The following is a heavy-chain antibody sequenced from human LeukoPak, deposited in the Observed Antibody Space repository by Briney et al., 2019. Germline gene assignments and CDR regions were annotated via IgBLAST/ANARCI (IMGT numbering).Heavy chain of an antibody. CDR2: INHSGST. V-gene: IGHV4-34*01. CDR1: GGSFSGYY. CDR3: ARGVGYSYGSDY. D-gene: IGHD5-18*01. J-gene: IGHJ4*02. Sequence: SETLSLTCAVYGGSFSGYYWSWIRQPPGKGLEWIGEINHSGSTNYNPSLKSRATISVDTSKNQFSLKLSSVTAADTAVYYCARGVGYSYGSDYWGQGTLVTVSS.